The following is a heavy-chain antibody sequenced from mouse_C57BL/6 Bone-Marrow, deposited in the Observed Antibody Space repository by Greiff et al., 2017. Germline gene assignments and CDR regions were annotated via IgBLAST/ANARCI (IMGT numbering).Heavy chain of an antibody. D-gene: IGHD1-1*01. CDR2: ISGGGSYP. Sequence: EVKLVESGGGLVKPGGSLKLSCAASGFTFSSYAMSWVRQTPDKRLEWVATISGGGSYPYSPDNVKGRLTISRDNAKNNLYLQVSSLKSEDTAMYYCARDYYGSSDGAYWGQGTLVTGSA. CDR3: ARDYYGSSDGAY. CDR1: GFTFSSYA. J-gene: IGHJ3*01. V-gene: IGHV5-4*01.